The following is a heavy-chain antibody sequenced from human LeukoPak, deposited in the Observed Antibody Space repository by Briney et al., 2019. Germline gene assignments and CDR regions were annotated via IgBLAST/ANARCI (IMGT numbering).Heavy chain of an antibody. CDR1: GGTFSSYA. J-gene: IGHJ4*02. D-gene: IGHD3-9*01. Sequence: ASVKVSCKASGGTFSSYAISWVRQAPGQGLEWMGGIIPIFGTANYAQKFQGRVTITTDESTSTAYMELSSLRSEGTAVYYCARVRAYYDILTGRNNYYFDYWGQGTLVTVSS. CDR2: IIPIFGTA. V-gene: IGHV1-69*05. CDR3: ARVRAYYDILTGRNNYYFDY.